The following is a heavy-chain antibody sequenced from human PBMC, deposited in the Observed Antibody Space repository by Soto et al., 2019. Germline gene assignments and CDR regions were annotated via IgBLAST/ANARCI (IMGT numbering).Heavy chain of an antibody. D-gene: IGHD7-27*01. CDR2: IAHDGSEK. V-gene: IGHV3-7*01. CDR3: ARESNAHFGY. Sequence: EVQLVESGGGLVQPGGSLRLSCAVSGFSFSSYWMSWVRQAPGRGLEWVATIAHDGSEKFYVDSVKGRFTISRDNTKNSLYMQMNSLRAEDTALYYCARESNAHFGYWGQGTVVTVSS. J-gene: IGHJ4*02. CDR1: GFSFSSYW.